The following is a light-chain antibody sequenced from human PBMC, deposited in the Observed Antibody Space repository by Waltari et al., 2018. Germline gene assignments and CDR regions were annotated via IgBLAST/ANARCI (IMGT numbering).Light chain of an antibody. CDR1: QSVSDHVNNKNY. V-gene: IGKV4-1*01. CDR2: WAS. Sequence: DIVMTQSPDSLTVSPGERATINCRSSQSVSDHVNNKNYLAWYRQKPGQPPKLLISWASTREFGVPDRFSGSGSGTEFILTISSLQPEDVAVYYCQQYYNTPPTFGQGTKVEIK. J-gene: IGKJ1*01. CDR3: QQYYNTPPT.